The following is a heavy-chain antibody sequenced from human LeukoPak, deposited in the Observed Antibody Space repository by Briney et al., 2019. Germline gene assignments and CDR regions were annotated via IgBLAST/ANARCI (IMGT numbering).Heavy chain of an antibody. CDR1: GFTFSSYW. J-gene: IGHJ4*02. CDR3: ARGRFDPNYDFWSGSPRHFDY. V-gene: IGHV3-7*01. D-gene: IGHD3-3*01. Sequence: GGSLRLSCAASGFTFSSYWMSWVRQAPGKGLEWVANIKQDGSEKYYVDSAKGRFTISRDNAKNSLYLQMNSLRAEDTAVYYCARGRFDPNYDFWSGSPRHFDYWGQGTLVTVSS. CDR2: IKQDGSEK.